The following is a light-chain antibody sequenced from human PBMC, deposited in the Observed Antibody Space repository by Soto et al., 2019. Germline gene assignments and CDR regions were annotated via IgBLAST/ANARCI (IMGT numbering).Light chain of an antibody. V-gene: IGLV4-69*01. CDR3: QTWGTDSWV. Sequence: QSVLTQSPSASASLGASVNLTCTLSSAHSNYAIAWHQQRPEKGPQYLMKLNSDGSHSKGDGIPDRFSGSSSGAERSLTISSLQSEDEADYYCQTWGTDSWVFGAGTKVTVL. CDR1: SAHSNYA. CDR2: LNSDGSH. J-gene: IGLJ3*02.